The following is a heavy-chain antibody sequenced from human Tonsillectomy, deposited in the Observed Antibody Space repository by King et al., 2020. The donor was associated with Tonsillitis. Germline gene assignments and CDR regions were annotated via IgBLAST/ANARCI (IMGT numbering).Heavy chain of an antibody. Sequence: VQLVESGGGLVQPGGSLRLSCAASGFTFSTYAMTWVRQAQGKGLEWVSAISNSDGSTYYADSVKGRFTISRDNSKNTLYLQMNSLRAEDTAVYYCAKDRASYGSGSYSPWGQGTLVTVSS. CDR2: ISNSDGST. CDR3: AKDRASYGSGSYSP. J-gene: IGHJ4*02. D-gene: IGHD3-10*01. CDR1: GFTFSTYA. V-gene: IGHV3-23*04.